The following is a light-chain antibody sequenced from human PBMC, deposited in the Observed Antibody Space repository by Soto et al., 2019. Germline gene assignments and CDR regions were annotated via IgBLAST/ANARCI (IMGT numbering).Light chain of an antibody. J-gene: IGKJ1*01. V-gene: IGKV1-5*03. CDR2: KAS. CDR1: QSISSW. CDR3: QHYNSYPWT. Sequence: DLQMTQSPSTLSASVGDRVTITCRASQSISSWLAWYQQKPGKAPKLLIYKASSLDSGVPSRFSGSGSGTEFTLTISSLQPDDFATYYCQHYNSYPWTFGQGTKVEIK.